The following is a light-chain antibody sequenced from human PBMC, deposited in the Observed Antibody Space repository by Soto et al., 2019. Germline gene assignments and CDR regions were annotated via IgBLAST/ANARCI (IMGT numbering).Light chain of an antibody. Sequence: EIVLTQSPATLSLSPGERATLSCRASQSVRSYLAWYQQKPGQAPRLLIYDASNRATGIPARFSGSGSGTDFTLTISSLETEDSAVYYCQQRSSWPLTFGGGTKVEIK. CDR3: QQRSSWPLT. V-gene: IGKV3-11*01. CDR2: DAS. CDR1: QSVRSY. J-gene: IGKJ4*01.